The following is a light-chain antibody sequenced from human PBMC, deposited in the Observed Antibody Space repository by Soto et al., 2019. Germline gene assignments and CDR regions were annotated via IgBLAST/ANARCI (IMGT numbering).Light chain of an antibody. CDR2: EVT. Sequence: QSALTQPPSASGSPGQPVTISCTGTSNDVGGYNYVSWYQQHPGKAPKLMIYEVTKRPSGVPDRFSGSKSGNTASLTVSGLQAEDEADYYCSSYAGSNNYVFGTGTKLTVL. CDR3: SSYAGSNNYV. J-gene: IGLJ1*01. V-gene: IGLV2-8*01. CDR1: SNDVGGYNY.